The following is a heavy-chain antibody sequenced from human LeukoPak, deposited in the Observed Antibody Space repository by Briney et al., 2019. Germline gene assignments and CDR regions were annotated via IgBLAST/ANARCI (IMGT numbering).Heavy chain of an antibody. CDR2: IHPNIGGT. Sequence: ASGKVACKAAAYSFTGYYMHWVRHAPGQGLEWMGWIHPNIGGTNYAQKFQGRVTMSRDTSINTAYMELSRLTSDDTAVSYCASDRNSGSSLDYWGQGTLVTVSS. CDR1: AYSFTGYY. V-gene: IGHV1-2*02. CDR3: ASDRNSGSSLDY. D-gene: IGHD1-26*01. J-gene: IGHJ4*02.